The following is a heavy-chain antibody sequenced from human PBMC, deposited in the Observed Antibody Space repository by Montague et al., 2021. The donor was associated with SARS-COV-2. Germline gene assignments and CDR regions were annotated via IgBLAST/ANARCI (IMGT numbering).Heavy chain of an antibody. Sequence: SETLSLTCAVSAGSIRDYYWSWIRQPAGKGLEWIGRIYTTGSSDXSPPLQSRVTMSVDTSKNQVSLRLVSVTAADAALYYCARERSYLYWYFDLWGRGTLVTVSS. CDR1: AGSIRDYY. CDR3: ARERSYLYWYFDL. CDR2: IYTTGSS. V-gene: IGHV4-4*07. J-gene: IGHJ2*01.